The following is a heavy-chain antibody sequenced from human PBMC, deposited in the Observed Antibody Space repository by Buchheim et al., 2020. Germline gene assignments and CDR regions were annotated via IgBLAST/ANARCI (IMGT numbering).Heavy chain of an antibody. V-gene: IGHV4-34*01. CDR1: GGSFSGYY. D-gene: IGHD6-13*01. CDR2: INHSGST. J-gene: IGHJ4*02. CDR3: ARVRQQLAHFDY. Sequence: QVQLQQWGAGLLKPSETLSLTCAVYGGSFSGYYWSWIRQPPGKGLEWIGEINHSGSTNYNPSLKSRVTISVDTSKNQFSLKLSSVAAADTAVYYCARVRQQLAHFDYWGQGTL.